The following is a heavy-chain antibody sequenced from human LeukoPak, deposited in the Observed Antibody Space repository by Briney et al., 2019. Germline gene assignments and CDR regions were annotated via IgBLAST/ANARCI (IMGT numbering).Heavy chain of an antibody. J-gene: IGHJ4*02. CDR1: GGSISSYY. Sequence: SETLSLTCTVSGGSISSYYWSWIRQPPGKGLEWIGYVYYSGSTNYSPSLKSRVTISVDRSKNQFSLKLSSVTAADTAVYYCARLVAATGNFDYWGQGTLVTVSS. CDR3: ARLVAATGNFDY. V-gene: IGHV4-59*12. D-gene: IGHD6-13*01. CDR2: VYYSGST.